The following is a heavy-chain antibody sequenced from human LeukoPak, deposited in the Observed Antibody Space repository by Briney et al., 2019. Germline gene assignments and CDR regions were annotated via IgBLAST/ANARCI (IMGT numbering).Heavy chain of an antibody. CDR1: GYTFTSYD. CDR2: MNPNSGNT. D-gene: IGHD3-22*01. V-gene: IGHV1-8*02. Sequence: ASVKVSCKASGYTFTSYDINWVRQATGQGLEWMGWMNPNSGNTGYAQKFQGRVTMTRDMSTSTVYMELSSLRSEDTAVYYCAMIVPSPDAFDIWGQGTMVTVSS. CDR3: AMIVPSPDAFDI. J-gene: IGHJ3*02.